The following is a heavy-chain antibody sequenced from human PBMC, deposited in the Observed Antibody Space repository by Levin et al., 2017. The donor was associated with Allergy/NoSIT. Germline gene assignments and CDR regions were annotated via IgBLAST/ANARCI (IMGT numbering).Heavy chain of an antibody. CDR1: GYSFSTYW. J-gene: IGHJ5*02. V-gene: IGHV5-51*01. D-gene: IGHD3-10*01. CDR2: IYPGDSDT. Sequence: PGGSLRLSCKGSGYSFSTYWIGWVRQMPGKGLEWMGIIYPGDSDTRYSPSFQGQITISADKSISTAYLQWSSLKASDTAMYYCARRGVDMGWFDPWGQGTLVTVSS. CDR3: ARRGVDMGWFDP.